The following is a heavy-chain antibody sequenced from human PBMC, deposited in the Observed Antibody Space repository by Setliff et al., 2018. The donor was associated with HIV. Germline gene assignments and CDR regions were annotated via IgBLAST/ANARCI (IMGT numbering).Heavy chain of an antibody. CDR1: GYTFSDSY. CDR3: ASGLICGGDCTWTVDY. D-gene: IGHD2-21*02. J-gene: IGHJ4*02. V-gene: IGHV1-69-2*01. Sequence: ASVKVSCKASGYTFSDSYIHWVQQAPGRGLEWMGHVDPQDGETIYAEKFQGRVTMTRDTSISTAYMELSRLRSDDTAVYYCASGLICGGDCTWTVDYWGQGTLVTVSS. CDR2: VDPQDGET.